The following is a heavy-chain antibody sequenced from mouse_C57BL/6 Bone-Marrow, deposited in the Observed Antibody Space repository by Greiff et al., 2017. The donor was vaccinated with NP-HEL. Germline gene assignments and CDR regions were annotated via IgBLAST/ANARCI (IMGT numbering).Heavy chain of an antibody. CDR3: ARRLYYRNWYFDV. CDR2: ISYDGSN. V-gene: IGHV3-6*01. J-gene: IGHJ1*03. Sequence: DVKLQESGPGLVKLSQSLSLTCSVTGYSITSGYYWNWIRQFPGNKLEWMGYISYDGSNNYNPSLKNRISITRDTSKNQFFLKLNSVTTEDTATYYCARRLYYRNWYFDVWGTGTTVTVSS. D-gene: IGHD2-14*01. CDR1: GYSITSGYY.